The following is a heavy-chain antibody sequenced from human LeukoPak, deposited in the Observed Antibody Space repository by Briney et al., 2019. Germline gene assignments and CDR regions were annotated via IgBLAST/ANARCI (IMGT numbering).Heavy chain of an antibody. CDR3: ARQEYCSGGSCYTWFDP. CDR2: IYPADSDI. CDR1: GYSINNYW. J-gene: IGHJ5*02. D-gene: IGHD2-15*01. Sequence: HGESLKISCKGSGYSINNYWIGWVRQMPGKGLEWMGIIYPADSDIRYSPSFQGQVTILADKSISTVYLQWSSLKASDTAMYYCARQEYCSGGSCYTWFDPWGQGTLVTVSS. V-gene: IGHV5-51*01.